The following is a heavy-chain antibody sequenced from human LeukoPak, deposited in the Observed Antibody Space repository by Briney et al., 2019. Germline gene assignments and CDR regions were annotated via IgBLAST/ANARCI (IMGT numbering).Heavy chain of an antibody. D-gene: IGHD3-16*01. CDR3: ARVRRAFGAFDI. V-gene: IGHV4-59*01. CDR1: GGPISSYY. Sequence: PSETLSLTCTVSGGPISSYYWSWIRQPPGKGLEWIGYIYYSGSTNYNPSLKSRVTISVDTSKNQFSLKLSSVTAADTAVYYCARVRRAFGAFDIWGQGTMVTVSS. J-gene: IGHJ3*02. CDR2: IYYSGST.